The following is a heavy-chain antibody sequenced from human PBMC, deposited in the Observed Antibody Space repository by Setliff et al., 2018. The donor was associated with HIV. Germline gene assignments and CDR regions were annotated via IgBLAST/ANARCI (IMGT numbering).Heavy chain of an antibody. V-gene: IGHV3-7*03. Sequence: PGGSLRLSCAASGFAFSGHQMSWVRQAPGKGLEWVAKIKQDGSEKYYVDSVKGRFTISRDNSKSTLYLQMNSLKTEDTAVYYCAKPRRYNTYYFDHWGQGTLVTVSS. CDR1: GFAFSGHQ. D-gene: IGHD3-3*01. J-gene: IGHJ4*02. CDR2: IKQDGSEK. CDR3: AKPRRYNTYYFDH.